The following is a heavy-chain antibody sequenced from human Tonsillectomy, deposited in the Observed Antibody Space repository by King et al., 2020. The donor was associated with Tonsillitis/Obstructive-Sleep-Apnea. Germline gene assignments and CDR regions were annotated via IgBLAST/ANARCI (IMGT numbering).Heavy chain of an antibody. CDR2: IIHSGTT. CDR1: GGSFSGYY. Sequence: VQLQQWGAGLLKPSETLSLTCAVYGGSFSGYYWSWIRQPPGKGLEWIGEIIHSGTTDYNPSLKSRVTISVDTSKNQFSLKLSSVTAADTAVYYCARGHHGYWRSTCCDPAYWGQGTMVTVAA. V-gene: IGHV4-34*01. D-gene: IGHD2-2*03. J-gene: IGHJ3*01. CDR3: ARGHHGYWRSTCCDPAY.